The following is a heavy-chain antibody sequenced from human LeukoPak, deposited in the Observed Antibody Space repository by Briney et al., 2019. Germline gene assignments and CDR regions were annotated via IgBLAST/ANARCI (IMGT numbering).Heavy chain of an antibody. CDR3: ARDGVVDTAMVSVGAFDI. CDR2: IYYSGST. J-gene: IGHJ3*02. D-gene: IGHD5-18*01. Sequence: SETLSLTCTVSGGSISSYYWSWIRQPPGKGLEWIGYIYYSGSTNYNPSLKSRVTISVDTSKNQFSLKLSSVTAADTAVYYCARDGVVDTAMVSVGAFDIWGQGTMVTVSS. V-gene: IGHV4-59*01. CDR1: GGSISSYY.